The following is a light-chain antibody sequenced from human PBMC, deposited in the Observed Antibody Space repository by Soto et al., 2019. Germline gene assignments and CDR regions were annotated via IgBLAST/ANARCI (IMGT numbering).Light chain of an antibody. CDR2: RAS. CDR3: QQYGDLPIT. Sequence: SPATLSLSPGERATLSCRASQSVSSSSLAWYQQKPGQAPWLLISRASNRATGIPDRFSGRGSGTDFTLTISRLEPEDFAVYFCQQYGDLPITFGGGTKVDIK. J-gene: IGKJ4*01. CDR1: QSVSSSS. V-gene: IGKV3-20*01.